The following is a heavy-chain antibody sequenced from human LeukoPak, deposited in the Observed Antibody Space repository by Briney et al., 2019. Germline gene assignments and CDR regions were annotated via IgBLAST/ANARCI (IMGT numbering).Heavy chain of an antibody. Sequence: ASVKVSCKASGYTFTSYGISWVRQAPGQGLEWMGWISAYNGNTNYAQKLQGRVTMTTDTSTSTAYMELRSLRSDDTAVYYCARVSVVRGVIITSFDYWGQGTLVTVSS. V-gene: IGHV1-18*01. CDR2: ISAYNGNT. CDR1: GYTFTSYG. J-gene: IGHJ4*02. D-gene: IGHD3-10*01. CDR3: ARVSVVRGVIITSFDY.